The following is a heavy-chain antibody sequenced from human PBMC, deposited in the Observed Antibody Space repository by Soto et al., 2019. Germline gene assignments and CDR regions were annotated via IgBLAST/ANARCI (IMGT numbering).Heavy chain of an antibody. CDR3: AKGASHAPFEK. J-gene: IGHJ4*02. CDR1: GFAFNAFA. Sequence: EVHLLESGGDLVLPGGSLRFPFAPPGFAFNAFAWSWARQAPGKGPEWLSTISGSGDKTFHSDSVKGRFDISRDNSNNKMFLQMNSLRAEDTAIYYCAKGASHAPFEKWGRGTLVTVSS. CDR2: ISGSGDKT. V-gene: IGHV3-23*01.